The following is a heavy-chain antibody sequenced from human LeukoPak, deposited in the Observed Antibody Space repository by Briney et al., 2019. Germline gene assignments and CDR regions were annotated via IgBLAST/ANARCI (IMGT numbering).Heavy chain of an antibody. J-gene: IGHJ3*02. V-gene: IGHV3-74*01. D-gene: IGHD4-23*01. Sequence: GGSLRLSCAASGFTFSNYWMHWVRQVPGKGLVWVSRIGTDGSSTTYADYVKGRFTISRDNAKNTLYLQMNSLRAEDTAVYYCARDKYGGNLNAFGIWGQGTLVTVSS. CDR3: ARDKYGGNLNAFGI. CDR2: IGTDGSST. CDR1: GFTFSNYW.